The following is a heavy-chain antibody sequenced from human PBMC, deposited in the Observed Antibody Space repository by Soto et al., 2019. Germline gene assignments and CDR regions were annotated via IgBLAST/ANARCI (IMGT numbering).Heavy chain of an antibody. CDR2: IIPIFGTA. CDR3: AGAIIHYRAVATIRNYYYGMEV. Sequence: QVQLVQSGAEVKKPGSSVKVSCKASGGTFSSYAISWVRQAPGQGLEWMGGIIPIFGTANYAQKVQGRVTIPADEATNKADRELSSLRSEYTAVYYCAGAIIHYRAVATIRNYYYGMEVCGQGTTVTVSS. J-gene: IGHJ6*02. D-gene: IGHD5-12*01. CDR1: GGTFSSYA. V-gene: IGHV1-69*01.